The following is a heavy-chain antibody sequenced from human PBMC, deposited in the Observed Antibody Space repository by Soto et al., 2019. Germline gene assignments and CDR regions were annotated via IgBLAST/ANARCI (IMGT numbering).Heavy chain of an antibody. CDR3: ARGAPGKRGGPPYDFWSGYYPRKAYGMDV. J-gene: IGHJ6*02. CDR2: IYYSGST. CDR1: GGSINSYY. D-gene: IGHD3-3*01. Sequence: SETLSLTCTVSGGSINSYYWSWIRQPPGQGLEWIGNIYYSGSTNYNPSLKSRVTLSVDTSKNQFSLKLSSVTAADTAVYYCARGAPGKRGGPPYDFWSGYYPRKAYGMDVWGQGTTVTVSS. V-gene: IGHV4-59*12.